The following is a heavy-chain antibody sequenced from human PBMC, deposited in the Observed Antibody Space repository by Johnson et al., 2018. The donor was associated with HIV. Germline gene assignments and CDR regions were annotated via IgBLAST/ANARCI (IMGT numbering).Heavy chain of an antibody. Sequence: VQLVESGGGVVQPGRSLRLSCAASGFTFSSYAMHWVRQAPGKGLEWVAVISYDGSNKYYADSVKGRFTIPRDNSKNTLYLQMNSLRAEDTAVYYCAKDWSVLEWLSLHAFDIWGQGTMVTVSS. CDR1: GFTFSSYA. CDR3: AKDWSVLEWLSLHAFDI. J-gene: IGHJ3*02. CDR2: ISYDGSNK. D-gene: IGHD3-3*01. V-gene: IGHV3-30-3*01.